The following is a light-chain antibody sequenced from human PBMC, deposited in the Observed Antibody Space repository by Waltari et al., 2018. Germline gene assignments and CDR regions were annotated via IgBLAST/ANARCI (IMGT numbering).Light chain of an antibody. Sequence: QSVLPQPASVSASPGHSTTISCTGTSSDVGGYVYASCYQQHPGKSPKLMIYDVSNRPSGVSNRFSGSKSGNTASLTISGLQAEDEADYYCNSYTGSSTLVFGGGTKLTVL. J-gene: IGLJ3*02. V-gene: IGLV2-14*03. CDR1: SSDVGGYVY. CDR2: DVS. CDR3: NSYTGSSTLV.